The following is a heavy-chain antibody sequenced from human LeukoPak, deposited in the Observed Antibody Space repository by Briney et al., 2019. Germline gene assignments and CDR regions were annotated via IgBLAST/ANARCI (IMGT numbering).Heavy chain of an antibody. Sequence: GGSLRLSCAASGFTFSSYAMTWVRQAPGKGLEWVSAISGSGANTYYADSVKGRFTISRDNSKNTLYLQMNSLRAEDTAVYYCAKGPRLLFSSGSRFLDYWGQGTLVTVSS. V-gene: IGHV3-23*01. CDR1: GFTFSSYA. CDR3: AKGPRLLFSSGSRFLDY. D-gene: IGHD3-22*01. CDR2: ISGSGANT. J-gene: IGHJ4*02.